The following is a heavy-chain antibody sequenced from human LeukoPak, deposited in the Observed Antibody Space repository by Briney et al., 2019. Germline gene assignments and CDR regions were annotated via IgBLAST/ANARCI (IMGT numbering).Heavy chain of an antibody. J-gene: IGHJ4*02. V-gene: IGHV3-23*01. Sequence: GGSLRLSCAASGFTFSTYGMNWVRQAPGKGLEWVSSISDDGGSTYYADSVKGRFTISRDNSKNMLSLQMNSLRAEDTAVYYCAKRVPYSSSSVHFDYWGQGTLVTVSS. D-gene: IGHD6-6*01. CDR3: AKRVPYSSSSVHFDY. CDR2: ISDDGGST. CDR1: GFTFSTYG.